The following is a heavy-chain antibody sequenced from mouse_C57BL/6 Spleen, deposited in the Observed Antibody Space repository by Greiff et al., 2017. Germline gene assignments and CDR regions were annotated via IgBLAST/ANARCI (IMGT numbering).Heavy chain of an antibody. CDR1: GYTFTSYW. CDR2: INPSSGYT. J-gene: IGHJ1*03. V-gene: IGHV1-7*01. CDR3: ARDSNYGYFDV. Sequence: QVQLKQSGAELAKPGASVKLSCKASGYTFTSYWMHWVKQRPGQGLEWIGYINPSSGYTKYNQKFKDKATLTVDKSSSTAYMQLSSLTYEDSAVYYCARDSNYGYFDVWGTGTTVTVSS. D-gene: IGHD2-5*01.